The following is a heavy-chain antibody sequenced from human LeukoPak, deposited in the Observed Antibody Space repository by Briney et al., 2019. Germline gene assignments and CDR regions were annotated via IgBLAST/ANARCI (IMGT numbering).Heavy chain of an antibody. CDR1: GGTFSSYA. J-gene: IGHJ4*02. D-gene: IGHD5-18*01. V-gene: IGHV1-69*05. CDR2: IIPIFGTA. Sequence: SVKVSCKASGGTFSSYAISWVRQAPGQGLEWMGGIIPIFGTANYAQKFQGRVTITTDESTSTAYMELSSLRSEDTAVYYRAREPYSYGPFDYWGQGTLVTVSS. CDR3: AREPYSYGPFDY.